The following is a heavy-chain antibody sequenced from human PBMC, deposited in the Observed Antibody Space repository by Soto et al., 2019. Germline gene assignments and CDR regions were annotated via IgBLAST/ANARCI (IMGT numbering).Heavy chain of an antibody. CDR3: AAHLKTTVTAYWYFDL. V-gene: IGHV4-34*01. Sequence: SETLSLTCAVYGWSFSGYYWSWIRQPPGKGLEWIGEINHSGSTNFNPSLKSRVSISVDTSKKQFSLKLNSVTAADTAVYYCAAHLKTTVTAYWYFDLWGRGTLVTVSS. D-gene: IGHD4-17*01. CDR2: INHSGST. J-gene: IGHJ2*01. CDR1: GWSFSGYY.